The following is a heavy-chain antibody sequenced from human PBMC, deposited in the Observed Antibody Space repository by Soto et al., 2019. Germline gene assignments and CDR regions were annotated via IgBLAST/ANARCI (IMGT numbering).Heavy chain of an antibody. D-gene: IGHD5-12*01. J-gene: IGHJ6*02. CDR1: GASFSGYY. V-gene: IGHV4-34*01. CDR2: INHSGST. CDR3: ARGIKWLRSLVTDYYGVDD. Sequence: SETLSLTCAVYGASFSGYYWSWIRQPPGKGLEWIGEINHSGSTNYNPSLKSRVTISVDTSKNQFSLKLSSVTAADTAVYYCARGIKWLRSLVTDYYGVDDWGQGTTVTVPS.